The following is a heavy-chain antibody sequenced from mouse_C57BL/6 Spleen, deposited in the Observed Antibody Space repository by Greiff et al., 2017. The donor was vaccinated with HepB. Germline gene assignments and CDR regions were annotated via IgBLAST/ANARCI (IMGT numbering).Heavy chain of an antibody. J-gene: IGHJ2*01. CDR1: GYSITSGYY. CDR2: ISYDGSN. Sequence: ESGPGLVKPSQSLSLTCSVTGYSITSGYYWNWIRQFPGNKLEWMGYISYDGSNNYNPSLKNRISITRDTSKNQFFLKLNSVTTEDTATYYCARRDSPWGQGTTLTVSS. CDR3: ARRDSP. V-gene: IGHV3-6*01. D-gene: IGHD3-3*01.